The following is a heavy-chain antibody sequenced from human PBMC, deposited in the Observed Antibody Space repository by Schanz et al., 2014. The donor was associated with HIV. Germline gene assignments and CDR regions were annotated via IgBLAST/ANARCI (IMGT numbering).Heavy chain of an antibody. CDR3: ANEEVPNDY. CDR1: GFIFSNHA. J-gene: IGHJ4*02. CDR2: ISISGDVT. V-gene: IGHV3-23*04. Sequence: VQLVESGGGVVQPGRSLRLSCAASGFIFSNHAMSWVRQAPGKGLEWVSGISISGDVTYYSDSVKGRFTISRDNSKNTVYLQMNSLRAEDTAVYYCANEEVPNDYWGQGTLVTVSS.